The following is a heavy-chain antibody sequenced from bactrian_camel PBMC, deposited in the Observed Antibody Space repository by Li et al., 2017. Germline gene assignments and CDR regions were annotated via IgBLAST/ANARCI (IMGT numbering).Heavy chain of an antibody. D-gene: IGHD2*01. Sequence: VQLVESGGGSVQAGGSLRLSCAAASGDTYSRIIMGWFRQAPGKTREGLACIATGSGNTYYADSVKGRFTISQDNAKNTVYLEMSRLEPEDSGTYYCAADVCEVHDCGGYYCNLRPYDYWGPGTQVTVSS. CDR3: AADVCEVHDCGGYYCNLRPYDY. CDR1: GDTYSRII. V-gene: IGHV3S40*01. J-gene: IGHJ4*01. CDR2: IATGSGNT.